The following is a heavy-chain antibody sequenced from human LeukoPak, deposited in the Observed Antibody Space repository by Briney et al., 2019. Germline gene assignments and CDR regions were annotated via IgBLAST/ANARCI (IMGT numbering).Heavy chain of an antibody. CDR2: INHSGST. CDR1: GGSFSGYY. V-gene: IGHV4-34*01. D-gene: IGHD6-13*01. CDR3: ARDQTRGSSWYGSFGY. Sequence: SETLSLTCAVYGGSFSGYYWSWVRQPPGKGLEWIGEINHSGSTNYNPSLKSRVTISVDTSKNQFSLKLSSVTAADTAVYYCARDQTRGSSWYGSFGYWGQGTLVTVSS. J-gene: IGHJ4*02.